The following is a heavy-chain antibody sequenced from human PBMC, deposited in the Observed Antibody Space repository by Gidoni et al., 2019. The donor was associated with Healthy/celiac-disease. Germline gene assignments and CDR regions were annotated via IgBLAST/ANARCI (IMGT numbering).Heavy chain of an antibody. J-gene: IGHJ4*02. CDR3: ARIPRLPSGSYYFDY. V-gene: IGHV2-70*01. D-gene: IGHD1-26*01. CDR1: GFSLSTSGMC. CDR2: IDWDDDK. Sequence: QVTLRESGPALVKPTQTLTLTCTFSGFSLSTSGMCVSWIRQPPVKALEWLALIDWDDDKYYSTSLKTRLTISKDTYKNQVVLTMTNMDPVDTATYYCARIPRLPSGSYYFDYWGQGTLVTVSS.